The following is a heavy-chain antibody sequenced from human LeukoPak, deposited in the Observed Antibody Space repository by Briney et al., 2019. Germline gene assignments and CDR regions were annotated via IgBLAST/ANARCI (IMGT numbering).Heavy chain of an antibody. CDR3: AVFNYGDYVDY. J-gene: IGHJ4*02. Sequence: PSETLSLTCAVYGGSFSGYYWSWIRQPPGKGLEWIGEINHSGSTNYNPSLKSRVTISVDTSKNQFSLKLSSVTAADTAVYYCAVFNYGDYVDYWGQGTLVTVSS. V-gene: IGHV4-34*01. CDR1: GGSFSGYY. CDR2: INHSGST. D-gene: IGHD4-17*01.